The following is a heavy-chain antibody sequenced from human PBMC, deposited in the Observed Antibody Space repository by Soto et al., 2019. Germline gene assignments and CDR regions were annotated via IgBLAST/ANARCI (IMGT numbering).Heavy chain of an antibody. CDR1: GFTFSSYA. Sequence: EVQLLESGGGLVQPGGSLRLSCAASGFTFSSYAMSWVSQAPGKGLEWVSAISGSGGSTYYADSVKGRFTISRDNSKNTLYLQMNSMIAEDTALYSCAKVGRITIFGVVRNYFDCWGQGTLVTVSS. J-gene: IGHJ4*02. V-gene: IGHV3-23*01. D-gene: IGHD3-3*01. CDR2: ISGSGGST. CDR3: AKVGRITIFGVVRNYFDC.